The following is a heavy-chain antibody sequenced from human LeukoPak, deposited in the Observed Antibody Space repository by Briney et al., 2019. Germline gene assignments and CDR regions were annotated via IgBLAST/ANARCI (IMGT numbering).Heavy chain of an antibody. V-gene: IGHV3-21*01. D-gene: IGHD2-2*01. CDR3: ARDLGPTYQLLTGYYYYYGMDV. J-gene: IGHJ6*02. CDR2: ISSSSSYI. CDR1: GFTFNNYA. Sequence: GGSLRLSCAASGFTFNNYAMNWVRQAPGKGLEWVSSISSSSSYIYYADSVKGRFTISRDNAKNSLYLQMNSLRAEDTAVYYCARDLGPTYQLLTGYYYYYGMDVWGQGTTVTVSS.